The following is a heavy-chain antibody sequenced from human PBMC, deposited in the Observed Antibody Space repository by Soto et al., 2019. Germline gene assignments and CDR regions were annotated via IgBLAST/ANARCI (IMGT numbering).Heavy chain of an antibody. D-gene: IGHD3-10*01. CDR1: GFTFSRHW. CDR2: TKTDGTT. CDR3: VRDMRPVPWYGGISSAFDM. J-gene: IGHJ3*02. V-gene: IGHV3-74*01. Sequence: GGSLRLSCAASGFTFSRHWIHWVRQAPGQGLVWVSRTKTDGTTSFADSVRGRFTISRDNAENTLYLQMNSLRAEDTAVYYCVRDMRPVPWYGGISSAFDMWGQGTMVTVSS.